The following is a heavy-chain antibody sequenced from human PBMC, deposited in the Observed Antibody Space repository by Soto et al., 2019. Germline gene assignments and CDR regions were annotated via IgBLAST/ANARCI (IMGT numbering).Heavy chain of an antibody. D-gene: IGHD3-3*01. CDR2: TTTLFGTA. J-gene: IGHJ6*01. Sequence: GDSVKVCFKASGGSFSSYAISLVRQAPGQGLEWIAGTTTLFGTANYSQKFQGRVTITADESTSTAYMELSSLRSEDTALYYCATLAYYDFWSGYYTGMRGNDYYYGMDVWGQGTTVTVSS. CDR1: GGSFSSYA. V-gene: IGHV1-69*13. CDR3: ATLAYYDFWSGYYTGMRGNDYYYGMDV.